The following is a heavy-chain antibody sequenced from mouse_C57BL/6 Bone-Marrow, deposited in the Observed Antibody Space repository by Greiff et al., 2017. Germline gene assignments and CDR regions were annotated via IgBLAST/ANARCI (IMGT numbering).Heavy chain of an antibody. CDR3: ARHIVDYYGSSYFDY. CDR1: GFTFSSYG. D-gene: IGHD1-1*01. Sequence: EVQRVESGGDLVKPGGSLKLSCAASGFTFSSYGMSWVRQTPDKRLEWVATISSGGSYTYYPDSVKGRFTISRDNAKNTLYLQMSSLKSEDTAMYYCARHIVDYYGSSYFDYWGLGTTLTVSS. V-gene: IGHV5-6*01. J-gene: IGHJ2*01. CDR2: ISSGGSYT.